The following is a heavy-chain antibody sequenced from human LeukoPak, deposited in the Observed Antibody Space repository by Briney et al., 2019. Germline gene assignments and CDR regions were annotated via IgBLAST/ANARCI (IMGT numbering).Heavy chain of an antibody. CDR3: AREGIAAAGFDY. J-gene: IGHJ4*02. D-gene: IGHD6-13*01. CDR1: GGSFGGYY. V-gene: IGHV4-59*01. CDR2: IYYSGST. Sequence: SETLSLTCAVYGGSFGGYYWGWIRQPPGKGLEWIGYIYYSGSTNYNPSLKSRVTISVDTSKNQFSLKLSSVTAADTAVYYCAREGIAAAGFDYWGQGTLVTVSS.